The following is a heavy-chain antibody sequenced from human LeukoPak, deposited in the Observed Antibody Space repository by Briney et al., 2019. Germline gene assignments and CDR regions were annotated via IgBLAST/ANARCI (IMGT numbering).Heavy chain of an antibody. CDR3: ARSSTWLSYGMDV. D-gene: IGHD6-19*01. J-gene: IGHJ6*02. V-gene: IGHV3-7*01. Sequence: GGSLRLSCAASGFTFTNYWMHWVRQAPGKGLEWVANIKQDGSEKYYVYSVKGRFTISRDNAKNSLYLQMNGLRAEDTAVYYCARSSTWLSYGMDVWGQGTTVTVSS. CDR2: IKQDGSEK. CDR1: GFTFTNYW.